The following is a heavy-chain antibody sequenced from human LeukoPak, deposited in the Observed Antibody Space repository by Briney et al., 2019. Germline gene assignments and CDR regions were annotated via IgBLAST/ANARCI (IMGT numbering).Heavy chain of an antibody. CDR2: ISSSSSYI. CDR1: GFTFSSYS. J-gene: IGHJ1*01. Sequence: GGSLRLSCAASGFTFSSYSMNWVRQAPGKGLEWVSSISSSSSYIYYADSVKGRFTISRDNAKNSLYLQMNSLRAEDTAVYYCARGPPYTAARPGTEYFQHWGQGTLVTVSS. V-gene: IGHV3-21*01. D-gene: IGHD6-6*01. CDR3: ARGPPYTAARPGTEYFQH.